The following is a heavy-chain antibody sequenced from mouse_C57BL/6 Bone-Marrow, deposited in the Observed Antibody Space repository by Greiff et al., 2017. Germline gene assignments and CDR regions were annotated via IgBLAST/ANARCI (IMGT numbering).Heavy chain of an antibody. CDR3: AREDYYGRNFDY. D-gene: IGHD1-1*01. Sequence: QVQLQQSGAELVMPGASVKLSCKASGYTFTSYWMHWVKQRPGQGLEWIGEIDPSDSYTNYNQTFKGKSTLTVDKSSSTAYMQLSSLTSEDSAVYYCAREDYYGRNFDYWGQGTTLTVSS. CDR1: GYTFTSYW. V-gene: IGHV1-69*01. CDR2: IDPSDSYT. J-gene: IGHJ2*01.